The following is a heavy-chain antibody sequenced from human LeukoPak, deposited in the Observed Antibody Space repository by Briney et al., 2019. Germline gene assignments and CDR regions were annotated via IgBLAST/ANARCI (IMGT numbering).Heavy chain of an antibody. CDR2: ISYDGSNK. Sequence: GGSLRLSCAASGFTFSSYGMHWVRQAPGKGLEWVAVISYDGSNKYYADSVKGRFTISRDNAKNSLYLEMNSLRADDTALYHCARPRAPYSSSWPLDYWGQGTLVTVSS. J-gene: IGHJ4*02. CDR3: ARPRAPYSSSWPLDY. V-gene: IGHV3-30*03. CDR1: GFTFSSYG. D-gene: IGHD6-13*01.